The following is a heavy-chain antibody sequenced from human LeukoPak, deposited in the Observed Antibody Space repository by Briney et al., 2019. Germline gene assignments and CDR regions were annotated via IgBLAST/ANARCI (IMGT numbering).Heavy chain of an antibody. D-gene: IGHD1-7*01. CDR1: GYTFTGYY. V-gene: IGHV1-2*02. J-gene: IGHJ4*02. CDR3: ARASGGWNYVSHGDY. Sequence: ASVKVSCKASGYTFTGYYMHWVRQAPGQGLEWMGWINPNSGGTNYAQKFQGRVTMTRDTSISTVYMELSRLRSDDTAVYYCARASGGWNYVSHGDYWGQGTLVTVSS. CDR2: INPNSGGT.